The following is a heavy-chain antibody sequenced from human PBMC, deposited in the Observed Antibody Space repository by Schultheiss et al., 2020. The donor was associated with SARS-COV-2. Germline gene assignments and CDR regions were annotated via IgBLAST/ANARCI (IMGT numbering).Heavy chain of an antibody. CDR3: ARERAPYSSSFSGMDV. J-gene: IGHJ6*02. V-gene: IGHV3-33*08. D-gene: IGHD6-13*01. CDR2: IWYDGSNK. CDR1: GFTFSSYG. Sequence: GESLKISCAASGFTFSSYGMHWVRQAPGKGLEWVAVIWYDGSNKYYADSVKGRFTISRDNAKNSLYLQMNSLRDEDTAVYYCARERAPYSSSFSGMDVWGQGTTVTVSS.